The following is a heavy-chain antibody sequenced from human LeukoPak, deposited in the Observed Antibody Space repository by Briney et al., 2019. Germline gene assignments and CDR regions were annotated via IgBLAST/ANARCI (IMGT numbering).Heavy chain of an antibody. D-gene: IGHD1-1*01. V-gene: IGHV4-31*03. Sequence: SETLSLTCTVSGGSISSSSYYWGWIRQPPGKGLEWIGYIYYSGSTYYNPSLKSRVTISVDTSKNQFSLKLSSVTAADTAAYYCARGTGALWGQGTLVTVSS. CDR2: IYYSGST. CDR3: ARGTGAL. CDR1: GGSISSSSYY. J-gene: IGHJ4*02.